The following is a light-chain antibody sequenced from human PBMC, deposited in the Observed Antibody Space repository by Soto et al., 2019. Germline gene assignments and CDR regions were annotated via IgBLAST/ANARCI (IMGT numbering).Light chain of an antibody. J-gene: IGKJ1*01. CDR3: QQYKNWPPWT. CDR2: RAS. Sequence: IVLTQSPGTLSLSPGERATLSCGASQSLTSGYLAWYQQQPGQAPRVLIYRASSRAPGIPDRFSGSGSGTEFTLTISSLQSEDSAVYYCQQYKNWPPWTFGQGTKVDIK. V-gene: IGKV3-20*01. CDR1: QSLTSGY.